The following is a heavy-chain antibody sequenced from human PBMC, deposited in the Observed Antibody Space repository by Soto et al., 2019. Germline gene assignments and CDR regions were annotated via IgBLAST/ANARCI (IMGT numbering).Heavy chain of an antibody. V-gene: IGHV4-4*02. Sequence: SETLSLTCAVYGGSISSNKWWSWVRQPPGKGLEWIGEIYHSGSTNYNPSLKSRVTISLDKSKNQFSLKLTSVTAADSAVYYCARDDHIVLVPTSLGAMDVWGQGTTVTVSS. J-gene: IGHJ6*02. D-gene: IGHD2-2*01. CDR3: ARDDHIVLVPTSLGAMDV. CDR2: IYHSGST. CDR1: GGSISSNKW.